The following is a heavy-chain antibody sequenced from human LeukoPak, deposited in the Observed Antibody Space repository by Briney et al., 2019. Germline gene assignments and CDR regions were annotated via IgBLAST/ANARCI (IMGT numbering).Heavy chain of an antibody. Sequence: PGGSLRLSCAASGFTFSSYGMTWVRQAPGKGLEWVAVIWYEGSWKHYADSVQGRFTISRDNSKNTLYLQMNSLRAEDTAVYYCAKQGPKRALYSSSFIDYWGRGILVTVSS. D-gene: IGHD6-13*01. V-gene: IGHV3-33*06. CDR3: AKQGPKRALYSSSFIDY. CDR2: IWYEGSWK. J-gene: IGHJ4*02. CDR1: GFTFSSYG.